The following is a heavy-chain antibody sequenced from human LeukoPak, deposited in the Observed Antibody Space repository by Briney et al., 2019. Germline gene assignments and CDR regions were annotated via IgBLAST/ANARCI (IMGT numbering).Heavy chain of an antibody. CDR1: GYTFTGYA. CDR3: ARDTSDSSGYYYFDY. Sequence: ASVKVSCKASGYTFTGYAMHWVRQAPGQRLEWMGWINAGNGNTKYSQKFQGRVTLTRDTSASTAYMELSSLRSEDTAVYFCARDTSDSSGYYYFDYWGQGTLVTVSS. V-gene: IGHV1-3*01. CDR2: INAGNGNT. J-gene: IGHJ4*02. D-gene: IGHD3-22*01.